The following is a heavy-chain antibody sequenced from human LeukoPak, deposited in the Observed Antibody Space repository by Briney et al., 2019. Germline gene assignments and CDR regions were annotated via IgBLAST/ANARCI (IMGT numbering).Heavy chain of an antibody. D-gene: IGHD4-11*01. CDR1: GFTFSSYS. J-gene: IGHJ6*02. CDR2: IRTTSTYI. CDR3: ARDVHSDYDYYAMDV. V-gene: IGHV3-21*01. Sequence: PGGSLTLSCAASGFTFSSYSVDWVRQAPGQGLDLVSSIRTTSTYIYYASSVKGRFTISRDNAKSSLYLQMNSLRAEDTAVYYCARDVHSDYDYYAMDVWGQGTTVTVSS.